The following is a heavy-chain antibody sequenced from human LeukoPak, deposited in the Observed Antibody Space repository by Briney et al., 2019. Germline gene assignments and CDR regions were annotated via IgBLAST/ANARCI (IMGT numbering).Heavy chain of an antibody. Sequence: GGSLRLSCAASGFTFDDYAMHWVRQAPGKGLEWVSGISSSSSYIYYADSVKGRFTISRDNAKNSLYLQMNSLRAEDTAVYYCARDSRPNPLYCSSTSCRNPPDYWGQGTLVTVSS. J-gene: IGHJ4*02. CDR1: GFTFDDYA. V-gene: IGHV3-21*01. CDR3: ARDSRPNPLYCSSTSCRNPPDY. CDR2: ISSSSSYI. D-gene: IGHD2-2*01.